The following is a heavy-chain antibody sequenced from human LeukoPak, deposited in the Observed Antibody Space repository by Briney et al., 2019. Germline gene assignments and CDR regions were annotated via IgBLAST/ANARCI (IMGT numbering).Heavy chain of an antibody. CDR3: ANYRKPQGLDY. Sequence: GGSLRLSCAVSRFTFSTYARSWVRQAPGQGLGWVSAISANGADKYYADSVKGRFTISRDNSKNTLFLQMTSLRVEDTAVYYCANYRKPQGLDYWGQGTLVTVSS. CDR2: ISANGADK. CDR1: RFTFSTYA. D-gene: IGHD1-14*01. J-gene: IGHJ4*02. V-gene: IGHV3-23*01.